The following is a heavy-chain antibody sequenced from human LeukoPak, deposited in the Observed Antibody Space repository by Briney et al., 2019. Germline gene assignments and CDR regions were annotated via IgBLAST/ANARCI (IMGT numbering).Heavy chain of an antibody. CDR2: IWYDGSNK. J-gene: IGHJ3*02. D-gene: IGHD2-2*01. Sequence: GGSLRLSCGASGFTFSSYGMHWVRQAPGKGLEWVAVIWYDGSNKYYADSVKGRFTISRDNSKNTLYLQMNSLRAEDTAVYYCAREGFCSSTSCAPVAFDIWGQGTMVTVSS. V-gene: IGHV3-33*01. CDR1: GFTFSSYG. CDR3: AREGFCSSTSCAPVAFDI.